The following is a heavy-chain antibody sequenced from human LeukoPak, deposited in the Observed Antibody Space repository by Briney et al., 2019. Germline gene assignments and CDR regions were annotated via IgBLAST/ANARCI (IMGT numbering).Heavy chain of an antibody. CDR2: IYPGDSRT. J-gene: IGHJ5*02. Sequence: GESLKISCKGSGYSFTSYWIGWVRQTPGTGPEWMGVIYPGDSRTRYNPSFEGQVTISADKSINTAYLQWSSLKASDTAMYYCACREFYSPWPGPWGQGTLVTVSS. CDR3: ACREFYSPWPGP. D-gene: IGHD5-18*01. CDR1: GYSFTSYW. V-gene: IGHV5-51*01.